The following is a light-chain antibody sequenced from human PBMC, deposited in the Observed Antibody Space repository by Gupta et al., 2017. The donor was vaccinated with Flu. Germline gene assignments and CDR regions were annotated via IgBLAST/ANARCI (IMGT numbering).Light chain of an antibody. CDR1: QSVSSSY. Sequence: EMVLTQSPGTLSLSPGERATLSCRASQSVSSSYLAWYQQTPGQAPRLLIYGVSSRATGIPDRFSGGGSGTDFTLTISRLEPEDFAVYFCQQDDTSPYTFGQGTKMEIK. CDR3: QQDDTSPYT. J-gene: IGKJ2*01. V-gene: IGKV3-20*01. CDR2: GVS.